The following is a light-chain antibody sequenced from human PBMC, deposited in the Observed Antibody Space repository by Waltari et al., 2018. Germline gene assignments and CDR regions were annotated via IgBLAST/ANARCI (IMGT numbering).Light chain of an antibody. J-gene: IGLJ1*01. V-gene: IGLV1-44*01. CDR1: NSNIGSNP. CDR2: DND. CDR3: AAWDDSLNGYV. Sequence: QSVLTQSPSASGTPGQRVTISCSRSNSNIGSNPANWYQQLPGAAPKLLIYDNDQRLSGVPDRFSGSTSGSSASLAISWLQSEDEAEYYCAAWDDSLNGYVFGTGTKVTVL.